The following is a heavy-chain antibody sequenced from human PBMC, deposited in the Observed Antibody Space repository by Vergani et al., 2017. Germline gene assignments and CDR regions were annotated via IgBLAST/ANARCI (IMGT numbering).Heavy chain of an antibody. J-gene: IGHJ4*02. CDR3: ARGTEATVGTPRGGYFDY. CDR1: GGSFSGYY. CDR2: INHSGST. V-gene: IGHV4-34*01. D-gene: IGHD4-23*01. Sequence: QVQLQQWGAGLLKPSETLSLTCAVYGGSFSGYYWSWIRQPPGKGLEWIGEINHSGSTNYNPSLKSRVTVSVDTSKNQFSLKLSSVTAADTAVYYCARGTEATVGTPRGGYFDYWGQGTLVTGSS.